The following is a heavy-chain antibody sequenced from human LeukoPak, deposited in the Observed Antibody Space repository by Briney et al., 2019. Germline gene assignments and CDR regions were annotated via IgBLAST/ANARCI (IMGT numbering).Heavy chain of an antibody. V-gene: IGHV3-48*01. Sequence: PGGPLRLSCAASGFTFSSYTMNWVRQPPGKGLEWVSNIGTSTTTIYYADSVKGRFTISRDNAKNSLYLQMNSLRADDTAVYYCARFAAGGSYYYYMDVWGKGTTVTVSS. D-gene: IGHD6-25*01. J-gene: IGHJ6*03. CDR2: IGTSTTTI. CDR1: GFTFSSYT. CDR3: ARFAAGGSYYYYMDV.